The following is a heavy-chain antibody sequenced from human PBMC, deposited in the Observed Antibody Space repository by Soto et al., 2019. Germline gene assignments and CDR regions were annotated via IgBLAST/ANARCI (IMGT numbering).Heavy chain of an antibody. V-gene: IGHV4-30-2*01. D-gene: IGHD4-17*01. CDR2: IYHSGST. J-gene: IGHJ1*01. CDR3: ARAPANYGDGAEYFQH. CDR1: GGSISSGGYS. Sequence: QLQLQESGSGLVKPSQTLSLTCAVSGGSISSGGYSWSWIRQPPGKGLEWIGYIYHSGSTYYNPSLKSRVTISVDRSKTQFSLKLSSVTAADTAVYYCARAPANYGDGAEYFQHWGQGTLVTVSS.